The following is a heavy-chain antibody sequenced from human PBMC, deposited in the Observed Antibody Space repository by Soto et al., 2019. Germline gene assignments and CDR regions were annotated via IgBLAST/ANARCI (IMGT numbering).Heavy chain of an antibody. J-gene: IGHJ6*02. Sequence: ASETLSLTCAVYGGSFSGYYWSWIRQPPGKGLEWIGEINHSGSTNYNPSLKSRVTISVDTSKNQFSLKLSSVTAADTAVYYCARGLARLTVMVRGVIPYGMDVWGQGTTVTVSS. CDR2: INHSGST. CDR1: GGSFSGYY. CDR3: ARGLARLTVMVRGVIPYGMDV. V-gene: IGHV4-34*01. D-gene: IGHD3-10*01.